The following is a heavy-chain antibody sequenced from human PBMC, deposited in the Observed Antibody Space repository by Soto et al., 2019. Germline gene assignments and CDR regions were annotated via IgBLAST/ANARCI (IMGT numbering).Heavy chain of an antibody. V-gene: IGHV3-30-3*01. D-gene: IGHD6-13*01. Sequence: QVQLVESGGGVVQPGRSLRLSCAASGFTFSSYAMHWVRQAPGKGLEWVAVISYDGSNKYYADSVKGRFTISRDNSKNPLYLQMNSLRAEDTAVYYCARDARAAAGTDAFDIWGQGTMVTVSS. CDR2: ISYDGSNK. CDR1: GFTFSSYA. J-gene: IGHJ3*02. CDR3: ARDARAAAGTDAFDI.